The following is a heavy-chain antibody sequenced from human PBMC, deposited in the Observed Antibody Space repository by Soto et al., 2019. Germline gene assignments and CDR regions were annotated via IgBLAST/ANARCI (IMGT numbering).Heavy chain of an antibody. V-gene: IGHV1-2*02. D-gene: IGHD3-10*01. CDR3: ARVGVELGYYGSGSYYDFDY. Sequence: VASVKVSCKASGYTFTGYYMHWVRQAPGQGLEWMGWINPNSGGTNYAQKFQGRVTMTRDTSISTAYMELSRLRSDDTAVYYCARVGVELGYYGSGSYYDFDYWGQGTLVTVSS. CDR2: INPNSGGT. J-gene: IGHJ4*02. CDR1: GYTFTGYY.